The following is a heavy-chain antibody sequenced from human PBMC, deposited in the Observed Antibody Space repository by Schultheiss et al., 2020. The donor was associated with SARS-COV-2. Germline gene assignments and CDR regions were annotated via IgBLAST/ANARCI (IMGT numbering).Heavy chain of an antibody. CDR2: IRSSSSAI. CDR3: ARAAYYDSSGPVFDY. J-gene: IGHJ4*02. V-gene: IGHV3-48*02. CDR1: GFTFSSFS. Sequence: GGSLRLSFAASGFTFSSFSMNWVRQAPGKGLEWVSYIRSSSSAIYYADSVKGRFTISRDNAKNSLYLQMNSLRDEDTAVYYCARAAYYDSSGPVFDYWGQGALVTVSS. D-gene: IGHD3-22*01.